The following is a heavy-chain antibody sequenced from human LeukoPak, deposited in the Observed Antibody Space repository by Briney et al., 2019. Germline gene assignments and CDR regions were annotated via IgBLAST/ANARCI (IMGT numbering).Heavy chain of an antibody. D-gene: IGHD3-3*01. CDR2: ISAYNGNT. CDR1: GYTFTSYG. Sequence: ASVKVSCKASGYTFTSYGISWVRQAPGQGLEWMGWISAYNGNTNYAQKLQGRVTMTTDTSTSTAYMELRSLRSDDTAVYYCARDVSYDFWSGYWYYYGMDVWGQGTTVTVSS. J-gene: IGHJ6*02. CDR3: ARDVSYDFWSGYWYYYGMDV. V-gene: IGHV1-18*01.